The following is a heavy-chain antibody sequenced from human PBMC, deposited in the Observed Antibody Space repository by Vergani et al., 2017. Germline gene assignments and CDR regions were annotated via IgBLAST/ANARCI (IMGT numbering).Heavy chain of an antibody. CDR2: IYTSEST. Sequence: QVQLQESGPGPVKPSETLSLTCIVSGGSISPYYWSWIRQPAGKGLEWIGRIYTSESTNYNPSLKSRVTMSVDTSKNQFSLKLRSVTAADTAVYFCARVMYRDEASTGYRLEGMDIWGQGTTVTISS. CDR1: GGSISPYY. J-gene: IGHJ6*02. CDR3: ARVMYRDEASTGYRLEGMDI. V-gene: IGHV4-4*07. D-gene: IGHD3-9*01.